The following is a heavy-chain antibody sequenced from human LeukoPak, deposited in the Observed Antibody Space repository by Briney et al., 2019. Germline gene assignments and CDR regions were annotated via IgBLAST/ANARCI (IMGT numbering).Heavy chain of an antibody. J-gene: IGHJ4*02. CDR3: AREDGYNHRRFDY. CDR1: GGTFSSYA. V-gene: IGHV1-69*13. D-gene: IGHD5-24*01. CDR2: IIPIFGTA. Sequence: ASVKFSCKASGGTFSSYAISWVRQAPGQGLEWKGGIIPIFGTANYAQKFQGRVTITADESTSTAYMELSSLRSEDTAVYYCAREDGYNHRRFDYWGQGTLVTVSS.